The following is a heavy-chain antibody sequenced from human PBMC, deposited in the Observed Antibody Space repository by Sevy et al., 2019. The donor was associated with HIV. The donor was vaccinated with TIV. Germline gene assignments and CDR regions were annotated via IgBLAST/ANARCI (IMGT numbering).Heavy chain of an antibody. CDR3: ARDDTIFGVVISHYFDY. Sequence: GGSLRLSCAASGFTFSSYEMNWVRQAPGKGLEWVSYISSSGSTIYYADSVKGRFTISRDNAKNSLYLQMNSLRAEDTAVYYCARDDTIFGVVISHYFDYWGQRTLVTVSS. CDR1: GFTFSSYE. CDR2: ISSSGSTI. J-gene: IGHJ4*02. V-gene: IGHV3-48*03. D-gene: IGHD3-3*01.